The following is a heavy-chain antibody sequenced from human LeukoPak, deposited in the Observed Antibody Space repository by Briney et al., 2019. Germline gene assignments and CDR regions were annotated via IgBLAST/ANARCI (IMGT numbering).Heavy chain of an antibody. V-gene: IGHV3-21*01. CDR1: GFTFSSYS. D-gene: IGHD5-18*01. CDR2: ISSSSSYI. CDR3: AREGRDSYGLWYYYYMDV. J-gene: IGHJ6*03. Sequence: GGSLRLSCAASGFTFSSYSMNWVRQAPGKGLEWVSSISSSSSYIYYADSVKGRFTISRDNAKNSLYLQMNSLRAEDTAVYYCAREGRDSYGLWYYYYMDVWGKGTTVTVSS.